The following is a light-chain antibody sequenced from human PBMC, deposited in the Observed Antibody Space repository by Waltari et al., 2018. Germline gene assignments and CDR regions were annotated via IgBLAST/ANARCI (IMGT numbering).Light chain of an antibody. J-gene: IGLJ1*01. CDR1: KIGCKN. Sequence: SYVLTQPPSVSVAPGQTARITCDGNKIGCKNVHWYQQKPGQAPVLVVYDDGDRPSGIPERFSGSNSGNTATLTISRVDAGDEADYYCQVWDSGSDHYVFGTVTKVTVL. V-gene: IGLV3-21*02. CDR2: DDG. CDR3: QVWDSGSDHYV.